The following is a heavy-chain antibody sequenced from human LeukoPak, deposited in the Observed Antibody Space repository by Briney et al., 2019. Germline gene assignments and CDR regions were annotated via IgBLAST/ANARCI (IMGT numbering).Heavy chain of an antibody. CDR2: IYPGDSDA. V-gene: IGHV5-51*01. CDR1: GYSFTTYW. CDR3: ARQYDRGIDYFDY. J-gene: IGHJ4*02. Sequence: LGESLKISCRGSGYSFTTYWIGWVRQMPGRGLEWMGIIYPGDSDARCSPSFQGQVTISADKSINTAYLQWSSLKASDTALYYCARQYDRGIDYFDYWGQGTLVTVSS. D-gene: IGHD3-10*02.